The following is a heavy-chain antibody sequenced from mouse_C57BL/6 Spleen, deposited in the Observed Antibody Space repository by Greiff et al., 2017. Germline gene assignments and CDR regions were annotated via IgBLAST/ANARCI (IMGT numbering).Heavy chain of an antibody. CDR2: IYPSDSET. CDR3: ARGAGTDYYAMDY. J-gene: IGHJ4*01. CDR1: GYTFTSYW. Sequence: QVQLQQPGAELVRPGSSVKLSCKASGYTFTSYWMDWVKPRPGQGLEWIGNIYPSDSETHYNQKFKDKATLTVDKSSSTAYMQLSSLTSEDSAVYYCARGAGTDYYAMDYWGQGTSVTVSS. D-gene: IGHD4-1*01. V-gene: IGHV1-61*01.